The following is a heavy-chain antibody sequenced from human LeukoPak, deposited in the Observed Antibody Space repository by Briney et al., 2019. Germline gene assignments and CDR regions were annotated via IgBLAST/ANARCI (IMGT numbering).Heavy chain of an antibody. J-gene: IGHJ4*02. V-gene: IGHV4-61*02. CDR2: IYTSGST. CDR3: ARAYYGSGSYPFDY. D-gene: IGHD3-10*01. CDR1: GGSISSGSYY. Sequence: SQTLSLTCTVSGGSISSGSYYWSWIRQPAGKGLEWIGRIYTSGSTNYNPSLKSRVTISVDTSKNQFSLKLSSVPAADTAVYYCARAYYGSGSYPFDYWGQGTLVTVSS.